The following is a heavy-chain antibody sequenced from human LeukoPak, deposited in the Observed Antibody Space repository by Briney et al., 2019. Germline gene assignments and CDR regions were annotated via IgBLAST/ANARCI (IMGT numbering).Heavy chain of an antibody. CDR3: AKGQASGWYSPFDY. CDR2: ISGSGGST. CDR1: GFTFSSYA. D-gene: IGHD6-19*01. V-gene: IGHV3-23*01. J-gene: IGHJ4*02. Sequence: HAGGSLRLSCAASGFTFSSYAMSWVRQAPGKGLEWVSAISGSGGSTYYADSVKGRFTISRDNSKNTLYLQMNSLRAEDTAVYYCAKGQASGWYSPFDYWGQGTLVTVSS.